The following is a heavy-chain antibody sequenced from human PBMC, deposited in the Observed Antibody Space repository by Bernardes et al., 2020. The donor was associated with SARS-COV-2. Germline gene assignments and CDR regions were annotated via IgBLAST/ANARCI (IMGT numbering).Heavy chain of an antibody. CDR2: IYYSGST. CDR3: ARLCSGGSCYHY. J-gene: IGHJ4*02. CDR1: GGSISSSSYY. D-gene: IGHD2-15*01. V-gene: IGHV4-39*01. Sequence: SETLSLTCTVSGGSISSSSYYWGWIRQPPGKGLEWIGSIYYSGSTYYNPSLKSRVTISVDTSKNQFSLKLSSVTAADTAVYYCARLCSGGSCYHYWGQGTLVTVSS.